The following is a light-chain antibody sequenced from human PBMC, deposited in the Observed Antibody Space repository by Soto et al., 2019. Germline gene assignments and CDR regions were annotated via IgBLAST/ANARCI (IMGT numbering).Light chain of an antibody. Sequence: QPVLTQSPSASASLGASVRLTCTLTSGHSSYAIAWHQQQPEKGPRFXMKLXSDXTHXKGDGXPXRXXXXXSXAEXYXTISXLQSEDEADYYCQTWGTGIHVFGTGTKLTVL. J-gene: IGLJ1*01. CDR2: LXSDXTH. CDR3: QTWGTGIHV. CDR1: SGHSSYA. V-gene: IGLV4-69*01.